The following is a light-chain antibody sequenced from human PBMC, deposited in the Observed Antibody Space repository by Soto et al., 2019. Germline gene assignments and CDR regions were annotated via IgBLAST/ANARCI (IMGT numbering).Light chain of an antibody. Sequence: DIQMTQSPSSVSASVGDRVTITCRASQHISSWLAWYQQKPRKAPQLLIYAASSLQSGVPSRFSGSGSGTDFTLTISSLQPEDFATYYCLQSNSFPHTFGQGTKLEIK. J-gene: IGKJ2*01. V-gene: IGKV1-12*01. CDR3: LQSNSFPHT. CDR1: QHISSW. CDR2: AAS.